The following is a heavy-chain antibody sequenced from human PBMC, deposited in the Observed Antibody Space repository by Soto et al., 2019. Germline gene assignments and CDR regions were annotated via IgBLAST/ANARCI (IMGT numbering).Heavy chain of an antibody. CDR3: ARVGRASMVRGVIGDYYYYMDV. Sequence: GASVKVSCKASGGTFSSYTISWVRQAPGQGLEWMGRIIPILGIANYAQKFQGRVTITADKSTSTAYMELSSLRSEDTAVYYCARVGRASMVRGVIGDYYYYMDVWSKGTTVTVSS. CDR2: IIPILGIA. D-gene: IGHD3-10*01. V-gene: IGHV1-69*02. J-gene: IGHJ6*03. CDR1: GGTFSSYT.